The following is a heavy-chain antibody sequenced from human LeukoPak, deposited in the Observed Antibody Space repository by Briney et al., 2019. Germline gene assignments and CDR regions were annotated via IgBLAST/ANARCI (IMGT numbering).Heavy chain of an antibody. D-gene: IGHD2-2*01. CDR3: ARGPGAFDI. CDR2: ISTSGSAI. CDR1: GFTFRSYK. Sequence: PGGSLRLSCAASGFTFRSYKMNWVRQAPGKGLQWVSYISTSGSAISYADSVKGRFTISRDNAKNTLFLQMNSLRAEDTAVYYCARGPGAFDIWGQGTMVTVSS. V-gene: IGHV3-48*03. J-gene: IGHJ3*02.